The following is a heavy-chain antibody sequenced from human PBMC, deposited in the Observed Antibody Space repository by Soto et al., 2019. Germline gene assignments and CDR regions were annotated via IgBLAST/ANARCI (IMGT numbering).Heavy chain of an antibody. V-gene: IGHV3-30*03. J-gene: IGHJ5*02. D-gene: IGHD2-21*01. CDR2: ISYDGRNK. CDR1: GFVSNDYD. Sequence: QVPLAESGGGLVQPGRSLRLSCATSGFVSNDYDIHWVRQAPGKGLAWLASISYDGRNKYYADSVKGRFTISRDNSKNTLSLQIHSLGAEDTAVYYCSRGIKGGLDAWGPGTLVTVSS. CDR3: SRGIKGGLDA.